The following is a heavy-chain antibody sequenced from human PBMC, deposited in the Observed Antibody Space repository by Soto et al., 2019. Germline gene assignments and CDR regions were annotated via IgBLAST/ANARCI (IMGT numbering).Heavy chain of an antibody. V-gene: IGHV6-1*01. CDR3: ARGQWLDNWFDP. Sequence: PSQTLSLTCAISGDSVSSNSAACDWIRQSPSRGLEWLGRTYYRSKWYNDYAVSVKSRITINPDTSKNQFSLQLNSVTPEDTAVYYCARGQWLDNWFDPWGQGTLVTVSS. D-gene: IGHD6-19*01. CDR1: GDSVSSNSAA. J-gene: IGHJ5*02. CDR2: TYYRSKWYN.